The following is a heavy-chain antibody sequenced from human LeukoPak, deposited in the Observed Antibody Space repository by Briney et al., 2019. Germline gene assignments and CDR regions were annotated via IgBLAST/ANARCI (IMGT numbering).Heavy chain of an antibody. V-gene: IGHV4-59*08. CDR1: GGSTSSYY. Sequence: SETLSLTCTVSGGSTSSYYWSWIRQPPGKGLEWIGYISSSGSANYNPSLKSRVIISTDMSKNRFSLKLTSVTAADTAVYFCARLIYNTYANNWRFDYWGQGILVTVSS. CDR3: ARLIYNTYANNWRFDY. CDR2: ISSSGSA. D-gene: IGHD1-1*01. J-gene: IGHJ4*02.